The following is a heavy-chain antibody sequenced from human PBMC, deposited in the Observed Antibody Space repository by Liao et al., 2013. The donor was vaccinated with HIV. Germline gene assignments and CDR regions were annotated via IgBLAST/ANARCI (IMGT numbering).Heavy chain of an antibody. CDR3: ARARKGITIFGVVKRPSWFDP. CDR2: INHSGST. D-gene: IGHD3-3*01. CDR1: GGSFSAYY. J-gene: IGHJ5*02. Sequence: QVQLQQWGAGLLKPSETLSLTCAVSGGSFSAYYWSWIRQPPGKGLEWIGEINHSGSTNYNPSLKSRVTISVDTSKNQFSLKLSSVTAADTAVYYCARARKGITIFGVVKRPSWFDPWGQGTLVTVSS. V-gene: IGHV4-34*01.